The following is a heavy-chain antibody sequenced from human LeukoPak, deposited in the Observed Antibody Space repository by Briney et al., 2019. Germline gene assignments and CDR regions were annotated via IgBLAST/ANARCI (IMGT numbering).Heavy chain of an antibody. V-gene: IGHV1-69*06. CDR1: GYTFTTYD. CDR2: IIPIFGTA. Sequence: ASVKVSCKASGYTFTTYDITWVRQATGQGLEWMGGIIPIFGTANYAQKFQGRVTITADKSTGTAYMELSSLRSEDTAVYYCARDNDSRDPPHFDYWGQGTLVTVSA. D-gene: IGHD3-16*01. CDR3: ARDNDSRDPPHFDY. J-gene: IGHJ4*02.